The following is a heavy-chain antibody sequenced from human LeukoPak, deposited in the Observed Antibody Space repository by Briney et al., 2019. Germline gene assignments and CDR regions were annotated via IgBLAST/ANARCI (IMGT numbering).Heavy chain of an antibody. Sequence: GGSLRLSCAASGFTFSSYAMSWVRQAPGKGLEWVSAISGRGDTIFYADSLKGRFTVSRDNSKNTLYLQMNSLRAEDTAVYYCAKATMAPTYFDYWGQGTLVTVSS. CDR3: AKATMAPTYFDY. V-gene: IGHV3-23*01. J-gene: IGHJ4*02. D-gene: IGHD5-24*01. CDR1: GFTFSSYA. CDR2: ISGRGDTI.